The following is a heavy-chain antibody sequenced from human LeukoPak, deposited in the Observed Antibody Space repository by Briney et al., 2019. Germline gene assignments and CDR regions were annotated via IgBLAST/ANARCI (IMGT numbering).Heavy chain of an antibody. Sequence: PGGSLRLSCAASGFIFSGSWMDWVRQVPGEGLEWISCIFPDGTTTTYADSVKGRFTISRDNTKNTLYLQMNSLRAEDTAVYYCARPFEHDSIDIWGQGTLVTVSS. CDR3: ARPFEHDSIDI. CDR2: IFPDGTTT. V-gene: IGHV3-74*01. D-gene: IGHD3-22*01. J-gene: IGHJ4*02. CDR1: GFIFSGSW.